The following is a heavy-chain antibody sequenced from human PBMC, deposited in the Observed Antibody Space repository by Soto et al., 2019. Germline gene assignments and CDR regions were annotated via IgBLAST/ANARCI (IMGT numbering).Heavy chain of an antibody. D-gene: IGHD3-10*01. CDR3: ARINYHGFRNFDH. V-gene: IGHV4-4*02. CDR2: IFHSGST. J-gene: IGHJ4*02. Sequence: QVQLQESGPRLVKPSGTLALTCAVSKASISNDHLWTWVRQSPGKGLEWIGEIFHSGSTNYNPSLRSRVTVSVDKSKNQFSLKLTSVTAADTAVYYCARINYHGFRNFDHWGQGTLVTVSS. CDR1: KASISNDHL.